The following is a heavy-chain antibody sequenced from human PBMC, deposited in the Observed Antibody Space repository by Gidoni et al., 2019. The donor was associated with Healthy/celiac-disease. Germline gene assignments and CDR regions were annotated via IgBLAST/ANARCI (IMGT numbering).Heavy chain of an antibody. CDR1: GFTFADYP. D-gene: IGHD3-10*01. CDR2: ISWDGGST. J-gene: IGHJ6*02. Sequence: EVQLVESGGVVVQPGGSLRLSCAASGFTFADYPMHWVRQAPGKGLEWVSLISWDGGSTYYADSVKGRFTISRDNSKNSLYLQMNSLRTEDTALYYCAKDTGPAGYYYYYGMDVWGQGTTVTVSS. V-gene: IGHV3-43*01. CDR3: AKDTGPAGYYYYYGMDV.